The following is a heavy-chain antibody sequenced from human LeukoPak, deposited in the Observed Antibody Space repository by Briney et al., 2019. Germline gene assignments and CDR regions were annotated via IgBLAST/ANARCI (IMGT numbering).Heavy chain of an antibody. CDR1: GDSISSYY. Sequence: SETLSLTCTVSGDSISSYYWSWIRQPAGKGLEWIGRIYTSGSTNYNPSLKSRVTMSVDTSKNQFSLKLSSVTAADTAVYSCARTRMAGTGGWFDPWGQGTLVTVSS. CDR2: IYTSGST. CDR3: ARTRMAGTGGWFDP. J-gene: IGHJ5*02. D-gene: IGHD6-19*01. V-gene: IGHV4-4*07.